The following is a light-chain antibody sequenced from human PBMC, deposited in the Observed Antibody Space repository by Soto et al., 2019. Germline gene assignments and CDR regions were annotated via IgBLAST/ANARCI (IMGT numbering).Light chain of an antibody. CDR1: QSVSTD. CDR3: QQYFNWPWT. J-gene: IGKJ1*01. Sequence: EIVMTQSPATLSVSPGERATLSCRASQSVSTDLAWYQQKPGQAPRLLIYASTRATGIPARFSGSGSGTEFTLTISSLQSEDFALYYCQQYFNWPWTFGQGTKVEIK. CDR2: AS. V-gene: IGKV3-15*01.